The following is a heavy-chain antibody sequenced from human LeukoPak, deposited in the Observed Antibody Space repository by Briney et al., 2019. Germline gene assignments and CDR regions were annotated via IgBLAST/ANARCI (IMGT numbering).Heavy chain of an antibody. CDR1: GFTFSNYA. CDR2: ISNSGDAT. D-gene: IGHD1-26*01. V-gene: IGHV3-23*01. J-gene: IGHJ4*02. Sequence: GGSLRLSCAASGFTFSNYAMSWVRQAPGKGLEWVSTISNSGDATYYADSVKGRFAISRDNSKNTLYLQMNSLRGDGTAVYYCAKDVGKWESLHFFDYWGQGTLVTVSS. CDR3: AKDVGKWESLHFFDY.